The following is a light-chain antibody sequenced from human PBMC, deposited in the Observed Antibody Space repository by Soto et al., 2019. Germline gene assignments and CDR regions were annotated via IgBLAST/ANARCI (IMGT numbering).Light chain of an antibody. CDR2: KAS. CDR3: QQYSTYST. Sequence: DIQMTQSPSTLPASVGDRVTITCRANQSISTWLAWYQQKPGKAPNLLIYKASRLETGVPARFSGSGSGTEFTLTISSLQPDDFATYYCQQYSTYSTFGQGTRLEIK. CDR1: QSISTW. J-gene: IGKJ5*01. V-gene: IGKV1-5*03.